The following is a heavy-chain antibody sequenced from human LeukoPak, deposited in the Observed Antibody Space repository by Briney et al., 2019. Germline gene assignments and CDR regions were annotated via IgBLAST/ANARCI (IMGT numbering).Heavy chain of an antibody. J-gene: IGHJ4*02. Sequence: SSETLSLTCTVSAGSISNYYWSWIRQPPGKGLEWIGYISYSGSTNYNPSLKSRVTISVDTSKNQFSLKLSSVTAADTAVYYCARLGPAAGTSFDYWGQGTLVTVSS. CDR1: AGSISNYY. CDR3: ARLGPAAGTSFDY. CDR2: ISYSGST. D-gene: IGHD6-13*01. V-gene: IGHV4-59*08.